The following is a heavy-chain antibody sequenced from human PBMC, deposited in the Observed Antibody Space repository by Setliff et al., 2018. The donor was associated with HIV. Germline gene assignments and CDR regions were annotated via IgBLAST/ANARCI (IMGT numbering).Heavy chain of an antibody. Sequence: PSETLSLTCAVYGRSLSGYYWSWIRQPPGKGLEWIGEINQRGSTNYNPSLKSRVTISVDTSKNQFSLKLSSVTAADTAVYYCARGVNPTYYDFWSGNYMRKYYYYYMDVWGKGTTVTVSS. V-gene: IGHV4-34*01. CDR3: ARGVNPTYYDFWSGNYMRKYYYYYMDV. CDR1: GRSLSGYY. J-gene: IGHJ6*03. CDR2: INQRGST. D-gene: IGHD3-3*01.